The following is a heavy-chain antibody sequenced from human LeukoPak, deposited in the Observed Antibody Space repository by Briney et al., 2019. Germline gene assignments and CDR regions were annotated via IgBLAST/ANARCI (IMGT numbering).Heavy chain of an antibody. D-gene: IGHD3-16*02. Sequence: PGGSLRLSCAASGFTFSGYGMHWVRQAPGKGLEWVSFIQYDGNNKYYTDSVKGRLTISRDDSKNTLYLQMSSLRAEDAAVYYCAKDGVIAGDRWGQGTLVTVSS. CDR1: GFTFSGYG. CDR2: IQYDGNNK. CDR3: AKDGVIAGDR. V-gene: IGHV3-30*02. J-gene: IGHJ4*02.